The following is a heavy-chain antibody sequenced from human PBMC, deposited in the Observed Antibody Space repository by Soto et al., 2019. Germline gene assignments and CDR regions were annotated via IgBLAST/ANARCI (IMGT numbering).Heavy chain of an antibody. J-gene: IGHJ6*02. D-gene: IGHD6-6*01. V-gene: IGHV1-18*01. CDR3: ARGAARGDYYYYYGMDV. CDR1: GYTFTSYG. CDR2: ISAYNGNT. Sequence: ASVKVSCKASGYTFTSYGISWVRQAPGQGLEWMGWISAYNGNTNYAQKLQGRVTMTTDTSTSTAYMELRSLRSDDTAVYYCARGAARGDYYYYYGMDVWGQGTTVTVSS.